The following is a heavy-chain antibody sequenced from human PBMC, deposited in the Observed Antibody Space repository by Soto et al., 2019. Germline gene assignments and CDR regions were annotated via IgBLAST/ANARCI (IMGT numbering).Heavy chain of an antibody. CDR2: IYYSGST. CDR1: GGSISSGDYY. CDR3: ARDSTRPLDILTGYFRYGMDV. Sequence: SETLSLTCTVSGGSISSGDYYWSWIRQPPGKGLEWIGYIYYSGSTYYNPSLKSRVTISVDTSKNQFSLKLSSVTAADTAVYYCARDSTRPLDILTGYFRYGMDVWGQGTTVTVSS. J-gene: IGHJ6*02. D-gene: IGHD3-9*01. V-gene: IGHV4-30-4*01.